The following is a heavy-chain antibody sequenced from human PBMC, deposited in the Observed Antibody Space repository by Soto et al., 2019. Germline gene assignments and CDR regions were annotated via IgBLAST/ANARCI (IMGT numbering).Heavy chain of an antibody. D-gene: IGHD4-17*01. CDR2: IYDRGST. CDR3: AREVIPLTTDWYFDL. V-gene: IGHV4-30-4*01. J-gene: IGHJ2*01. CDR1: GGSISGGVGGLYY. Sequence: QLQLRESGPGLVKPSETLSLTCTVSGGSISGGVGGLYYWSWIRQPPGKGLARIGYIYDRGSTCSNPSRKSRVTISVDTSKNQFSLRLSSVTAAYMAVYYCAREVIPLTTDWYFDLWGRGTLVTVSS.